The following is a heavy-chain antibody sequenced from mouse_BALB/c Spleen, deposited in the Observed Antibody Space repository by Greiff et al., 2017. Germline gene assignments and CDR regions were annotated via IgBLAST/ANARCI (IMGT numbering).Heavy chain of an antibody. CDR3: ARTTYYGSSYWYFDV. J-gene: IGHJ1*01. V-gene: IGHV1-54*01. Sequence: QVQLQQSGAELVRPGTSVKVSCKASGYAFTNYLIEWVRQRPGQGLEWIGVINPGSGGTNYNEKFKGKATLTADKSSSTAYMQLSSLTSDDSAVYFCARTTYYGSSYWYFDVWGAGTTVTVSS. CDR1: GYAFTNYL. D-gene: IGHD1-1*01. CDR2: INPGSGGT.